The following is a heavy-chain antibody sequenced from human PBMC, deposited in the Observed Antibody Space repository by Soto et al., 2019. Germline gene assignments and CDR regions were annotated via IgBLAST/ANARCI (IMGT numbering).Heavy chain of an antibody. CDR3: ARAPSIGLRKRSESYYMDV. CDR2: TQSGGST. Sequence: GGSLRLSCAASGFTVGRKYMTWVGQAPGKGLEWVSLTQSGGSTYYADSVKGRFTISRDNSENTLYLQMGSLRAEDMAVYYCARAPSIGLRKRSESYYMDVWGKGTTVTVSS. V-gene: IGHV3-66*01. D-gene: IGHD6-25*01. CDR1: GFTVGRKY. J-gene: IGHJ6*03.